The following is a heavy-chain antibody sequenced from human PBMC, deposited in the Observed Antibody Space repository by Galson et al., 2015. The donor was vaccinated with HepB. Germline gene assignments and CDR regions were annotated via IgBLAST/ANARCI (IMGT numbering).Heavy chain of an antibody. V-gene: IGHV3-74*01. CDR3: ARNPSHYCSSTSCYLDDYYYMDV. CDR1: GFTFSSYW. CDR2: INSDGSST. J-gene: IGHJ6*03. Sequence: SLRLSCAASGFTFSSYWMHWVRQAPGKGLVWVSRINSDGSSTSYADSVKGRFTISRDNAKNTLYLQMNGLRAEDTAVYYCARNPSHYCSSTSCYLDDYYYMDVWGKGTTVTVSS. D-gene: IGHD2-2*01.